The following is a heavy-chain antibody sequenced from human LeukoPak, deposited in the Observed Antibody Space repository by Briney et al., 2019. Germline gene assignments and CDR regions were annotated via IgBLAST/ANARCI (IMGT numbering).Heavy chain of an antibody. CDR3: ARLYDSSGYYYYYMDV. D-gene: IGHD3-22*01. J-gene: IGHJ6*03. CDR1: GGSISSSSYY. V-gene: IGHV4-39*01. CDR2: IYYSGST. Sequence: SETLSLTCTVSGGSISSSSYYWGWIRQPPGKGLEWIGSIYYSGSTYYNPSLKSRVTISVDTSKNQFSLKLSSVTAADTAVYYCARLYDSSGYYYYYMDVWGKGTTATVSS.